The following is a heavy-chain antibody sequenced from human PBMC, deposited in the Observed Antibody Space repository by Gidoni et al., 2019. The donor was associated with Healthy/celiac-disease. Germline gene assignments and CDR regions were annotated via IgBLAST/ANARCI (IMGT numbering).Heavy chain of an antibody. CDR2: ISWNSGSI. D-gene: IGHD3-22*01. CDR3: AKGHTYYYDSSGYPDI. Sequence: EVQLVESGGGLVQPGRSLRLSCAASGFTFDDYAMHWVRQAPGKGLEWVSGISWNSGSIGYADSVKGRFTISRDNAKNSLYLQMNSLRAEDTALYYCAKGHTYYYDSSGYPDIWGQGTMVTVSS. J-gene: IGHJ3*02. V-gene: IGHV3-9*01. CDR1: GFTFDDYA.